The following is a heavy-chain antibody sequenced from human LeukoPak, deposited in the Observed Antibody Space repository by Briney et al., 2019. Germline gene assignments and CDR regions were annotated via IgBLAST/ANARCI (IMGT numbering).Heavy chain of an antibody. CDR1: GFTFSDYY. D-gene: IGHD3-22*01. Sequence: PGGSLRLSCAASGFTFSDYYMNWIRQAPGKGLEWVSYISDSSSYTNYADSVKGRFTISRDNPKNTLYLRMSSLRAEDTALYYCAKGRTYYDSSGTIDYWGQGTLVTVSS. CDR3: AKGRTYYDSSGTIDY. V-gene: IGHV3-11*05. J-gene: IGHJ4*02. CDR2: ISDSSSYT.